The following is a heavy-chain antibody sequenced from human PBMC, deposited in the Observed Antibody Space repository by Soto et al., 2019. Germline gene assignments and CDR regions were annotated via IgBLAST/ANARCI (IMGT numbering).Heavy chain of an antibody. V-gene: IGHV4-30-4*08. J-gene: IGHJ6*02. CDR2: ILYSGTA. Sequence: QVQLQESGPGLVKPSQSLSLTCSVSGGSFSSSGYYWSWIRQPPGKGLEWIGYILYSGTAYYNPSLKSRVTISIDTSKYQFSLRLTSVTAADTAVYYCARWLVVDRGSYYSAMDVWGQGTTVTVSS. D-gene: IGHD6-6*01. CDR3: ARWLVVDRGSYYSAMDV. CDR1: GGSFSSSGYY.